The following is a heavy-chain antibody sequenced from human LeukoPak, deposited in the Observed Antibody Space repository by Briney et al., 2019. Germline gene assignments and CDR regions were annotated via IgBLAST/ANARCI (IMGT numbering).Heavy chain of an antibody. CDR3: AREGTSSHRLDV. Sequence: SETLSLTCTVSGGSIGGYYWSWIRRPPGKGLEWIGYIYYSGSTKYNPSLKRRVTISVDTSRTQFSLKVSSVTAADTAVYYCAREGTSSHRLDVWGQGTTVTVSS. D-gene: IGHD2-2*01. V-gene: IGHV4-59*01. CDR2: IYYSGST. CDR1: GGSIGGYY. J-gene: IGHJ6*02.